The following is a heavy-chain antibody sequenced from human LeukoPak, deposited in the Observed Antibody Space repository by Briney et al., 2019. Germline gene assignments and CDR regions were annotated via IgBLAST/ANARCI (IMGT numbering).Heavy chain of an antibody. CDR1: GFTVSSNY. CDR3: ARGNSDLGYSSGCLDY. J-gene: IGHJ4*02. V-gene: IGHV3-53*01. CDR2: IYSGGST. D-gene: IGHD6-19*01. Sequence: GGSMRLSSAASGFTVSSNYMSWDSQAPGKGLEWVSVIYSGGSTYYADSVKGRFTISRDNSKNTLYLQMNSLRAEDTAVYYCARGNSDLGYSSGCLDYWGQGTLVTVSS.